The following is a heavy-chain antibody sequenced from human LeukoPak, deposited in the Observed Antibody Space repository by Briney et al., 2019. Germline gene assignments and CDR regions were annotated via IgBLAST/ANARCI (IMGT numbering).Heavy chain of an antibody. CDR3: ARRGRIQWEFDY. Sequence: SETLSLTCTVSGGSISSGSFYWGWIRQPPGKGLEWIGYIYYSGSTNYNPSLKSRVTISVDTSKNQFSLKLSSVTAADTAVYYCARRGRIQWEFDYWGQGTLVTVSS. J-gene: IGHJ4*02. CDR2: IYYSGST. CDR1: GGSISSGSFY. D-gene: IGHD1-26*01. V-gene: IGHV4-61*05.